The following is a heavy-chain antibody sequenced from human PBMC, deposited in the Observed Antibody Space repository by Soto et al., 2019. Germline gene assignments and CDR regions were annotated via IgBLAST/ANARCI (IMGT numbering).Heavy chain of an antibody. Sequence: QVQLQQWGAGLLKPSETLSLTCAVYGGSFSGYYWSWIRQPPGKGLEWIGEINHSGSTNYNPSLKSRVTISVDTSKNQFSLKLSSVTAADTAVYYCARGSNVAGIFAFDIWGQGTMVTVSS. V-gene: IGHV4-34*01. CDR1: GGSFSGYY. CDR2: INHSGST. D-gene: IGHD6-19*01. J-gene: IGHJ3*02. CDR3: ARGSNVAGIFAFDI.